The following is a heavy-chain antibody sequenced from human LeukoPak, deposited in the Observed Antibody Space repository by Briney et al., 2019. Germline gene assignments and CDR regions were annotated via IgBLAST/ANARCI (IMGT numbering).Heavy chain of an antibody. Sequence: GGSLRLSCAASGFTFSSYWMSWVRQAPGKGLGWVANIKQDGSEKYYVDSVKGRFTISRDNAKNSLYLQMNSLRAEDTAVYYCARPGSGKYSSNWFDPWGQGTLVTVSS. CDR2: IKQDGSEK. CDR3: ARPGSGKYSSNWFDP. CDR1: GFTFSSYW. J-gene: IGHJ5*02. V-gene: IGHV3-7*01. D-gene: IGHD6-6*01.